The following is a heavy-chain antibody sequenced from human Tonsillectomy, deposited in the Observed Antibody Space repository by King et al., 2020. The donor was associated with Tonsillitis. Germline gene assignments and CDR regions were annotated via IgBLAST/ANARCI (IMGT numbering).Heavy chain of an antibody. CDR1: GGSISNSNYY. CDR2: IYYSGST. CDR3: ARHHRSFGELTPHYYFDY. D-gene: IGHD3-10*01. Sequence: QLQESGPGLMKPSETLSLTCTVSGGSISNSNYYWGWIRQPPGKGLVWIGSIYYSGSTYYNPSLKSRVTISVDTSKNQFSLKLSSVTAADTAVYYCARHHRSFGELTPHYYFDYWGQGTLVTVSS. J-gene: IGHJ4*02. V-gene: IGHV4-39*07.